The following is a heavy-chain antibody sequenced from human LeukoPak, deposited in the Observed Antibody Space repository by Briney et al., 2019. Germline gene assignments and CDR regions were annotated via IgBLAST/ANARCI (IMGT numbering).Heavy chain of an antibody. CDR1: GGSFSGYY. CDR2: INHSGST. J-gene: IGHJ4*02. D-gene: IGHD1/OR15-1a*01. V-gene: IGHV4-34*01. Sequence: SETLSLTCAVYGGSFSGYYWSWIRQPPGKGLEWIGEINHSGSTNYNPSLKSRVTISVDTSKNQFFLKLSSVTAADTAVYYCARLKLEQYYFDYWGQGTLVTVSS. CDR3: ARLKLEQYYFDY.